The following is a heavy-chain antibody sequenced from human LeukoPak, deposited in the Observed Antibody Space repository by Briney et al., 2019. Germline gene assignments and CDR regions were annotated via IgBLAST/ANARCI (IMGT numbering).Heavy chain of an antibody. CDR3: ASSPRGTEYFRH. Sequence: PSETLSLTCTVSGDSVSSYYWSWIRQPPGKGLEWIGYISYSGSTNYNPSLRGRVTISIDTSKNQFSLKLSSVTAADTAVYYCASSPRGTEYFRHWGQGTLVTVSS. V-gene: IGHV4-59*08. CDR2: ISYSGST. CDR1: GDSVSSYY. J-gene: IGHJ1*01. D-gene: IGHD3-10*01.